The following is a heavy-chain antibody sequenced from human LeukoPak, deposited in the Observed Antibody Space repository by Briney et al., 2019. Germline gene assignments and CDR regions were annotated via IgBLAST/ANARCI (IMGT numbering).Heavy chain of an antibody. CDR1: VFSFSIDT. J-gene: IGHJ4*02. CDR3: ARERDYYFDY. V-gene: IGHV3-64*01. CDR2: ISSNGGST. Sequence: GGAPRLSCAASVFSFSIDTTHTVRQGPGKGLEYVSAISSNGGSTYYANSVKGRFTISRDNSKNTLYFQMGSLRAEDMGVYYCARERDYYFDYWGQGTLVTVSS.